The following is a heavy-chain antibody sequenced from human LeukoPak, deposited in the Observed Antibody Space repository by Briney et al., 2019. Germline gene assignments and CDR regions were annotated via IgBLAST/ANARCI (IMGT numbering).Heavy chain of an antibody. J-gene: IGHJ4*02. Sequence: GGSLRLSCATSGFTFSTFAMTWVRQAPGKGLEWVSLISGSGGITYYADSVNGRFTISRDNSKNTLYLQMHSLRAEDTAVYYCAARPGEVAVPFDYWGQGTLVTVSS. CDR2: ISGSGGIT. V-gene: IGHV3-23*01. D-gene: IGHD2-15*01. CDR1: GFTFSTFA. CDR3: AARPGEVAVPFDY.